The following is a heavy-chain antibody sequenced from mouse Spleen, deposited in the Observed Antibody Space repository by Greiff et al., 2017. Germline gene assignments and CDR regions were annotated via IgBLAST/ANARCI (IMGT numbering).Heavy chain of an antibody. D-gene: IGHD2-1*01. V-gene: IGHV1-18*01. CDR1: GYTFTDYN. CDR3: ARSYGNYVWYFDV. J-gene: IGHJ1*01. Sequence: VQLQQSGPELVKPGASVKIPCKASGYTFTDYNMDWVKQSHGKSLEWIGDINPNNGGTIYNQKFKGKATLTVDKSSSTAYMELRSLTSEDTAVYYCARSYGNYVWYFDVWGAGTTVTVSS. CDR2: INPNNGGT.